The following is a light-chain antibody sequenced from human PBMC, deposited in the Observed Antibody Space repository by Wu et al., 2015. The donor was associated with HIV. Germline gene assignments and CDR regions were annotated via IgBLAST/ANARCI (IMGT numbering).Light chain of an antibody. J-gene: IGKJ2*01. Sequence: EIVLTQSPGTLSLSPGERATLSCRASQRVSSSYLAWHQQKPGQAPRLLIYGASSRATGIPDRFSGSGSGTDFTLTISRLEPEDFAVYYCQQYGNSPRTFGQGTKLEIK. CDR1: QRVSSSY. CDR3: QQYGNSPRT. V-gene: IGKV3-20*01. CDR2: GAS.